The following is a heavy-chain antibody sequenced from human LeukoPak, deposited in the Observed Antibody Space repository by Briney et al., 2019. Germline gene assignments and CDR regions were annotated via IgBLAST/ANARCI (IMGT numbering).Heavy chain of an antibody. V-gene: IGHV1-18*01. CDR2: ISAYNGNT. Sequence: ASVKVSCKASGYTFTSYVISWVRQAPGQGLEWMGWISAYNGNTNYAQKLQGRVTMTTDTSTSTAYMELSSLRSEDTAVYYCARDILGGRTDFDDYWGQGTLVTVSS. D-gene: IGHD3-3*01. CDR3: ARDILGGRTDFDDY. CDR1: GYTFTSYV. J-gene: IGHJ4*02.